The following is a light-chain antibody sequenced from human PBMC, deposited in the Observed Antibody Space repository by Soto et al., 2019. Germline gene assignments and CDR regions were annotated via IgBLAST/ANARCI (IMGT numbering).Light chain of an antibody. J-gene: IGKJ4*01. Sequence: ETVMTQAPASLSVSPGERATLSCRASQSVSSNLAWSQQKPGQPPRLLIYDISTTATGIPTRFSGSGSGTEFTLTISSLQSEDFAVYYCQQYNSWPPTFGGGTKVDIK. CDR3: QQYNSWPPT. CDR2: DIS. CDR1: QSVSSN. V-gene: IGKV3D-15*01.